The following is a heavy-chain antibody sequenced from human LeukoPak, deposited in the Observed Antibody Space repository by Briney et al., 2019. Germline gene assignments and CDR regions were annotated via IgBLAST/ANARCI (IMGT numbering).Heavy chain of an antibody. CDR1: GYTFTGYY. Sequence: VASVKVSCKASGYTFTGYYMHWVRQDPGQGLEWMGWINPNSGGTNYAQKFQGRVTMTRDTSISTAYMELSRLRSDDTAVYYCARGRYDYSNYWGQGTLVTVSS. J-gene: IGHJ4*02. D-gene: IGHD4-11*01. CDR2: INPNSGGT. V-gene: IGHV1-2*02. CDR3: ARGRYDYSNY.